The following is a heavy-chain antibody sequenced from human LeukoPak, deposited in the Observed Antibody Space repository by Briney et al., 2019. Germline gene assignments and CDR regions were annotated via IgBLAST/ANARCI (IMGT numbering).Heavy chain of an antibody. CDR1: GGCISSKP. Sequence: SETLSLTCTVSGGCISSKPWIWLRQAPGKGLECIGYIYDRGTTNYSPSLKNRVTISVDTSKNQLSLKLTSVTASDEAGDYCARLTPYIVGARLNYYHYYMDVWGKGTPVTVSS. D-gene: IGHD1-26*01. CDR2: IYDRGTT. J-gene: IGHJ6*03. CDR3: ARLTPYIVGARLNYYHYYMDV. V-gene: IGHV4-59*08.